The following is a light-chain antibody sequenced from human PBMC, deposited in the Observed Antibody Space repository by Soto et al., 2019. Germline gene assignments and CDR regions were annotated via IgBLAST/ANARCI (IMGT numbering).Light chain of an antibody. CDR2: DVN. Sequence: QSVLTQPASVSGSPGQSITISCTGTSSDVGGYDYVSWYQQLPGKAPKLLIYDVNNRPSGGSNCVSASKSGKTASLTISGLQAEDEGDYYCGSYTGSRRFVFGTGTKVTV. CDR3: GSYTGSRRFV. J-gene: IGLJ1*01. CDR1: SSDVGGYDY. V-gene: IGLV2-14*01.